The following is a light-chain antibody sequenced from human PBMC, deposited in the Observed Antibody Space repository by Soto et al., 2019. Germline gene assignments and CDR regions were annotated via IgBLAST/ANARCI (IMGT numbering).Light chain of an antibody. CDR3: QSFDSSLSAYV. CDR1: SSNIGAGND. CDR2: RDN. Sequence: QSVLTQPPSVSGAPGQRVTISCTGSSSNIGAGNDVHWCQQVPGTAPKLLIYRDNNRPSGVPDRFSGSKSGTSASLAITGLQAEDEADYYCQSFDSSLSAYVFGTGTKVTVL. V-gene: IGLV1-40*01. J-gene: IGLJ1*01.